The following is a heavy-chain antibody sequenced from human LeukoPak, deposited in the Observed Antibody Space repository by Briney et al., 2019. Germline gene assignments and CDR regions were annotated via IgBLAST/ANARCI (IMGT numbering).Heavy chain of an antibody. Sequence: PSETLSLTCAVYGGSFSGYYWSWILQPPGKGLEWIGEINHSGSTNYNPSLKSRVTMSVDTSKNQFSLKLSSVTAADTAVYYCARSNYVWGSYRPRQSDAFDIWGQGTMVIVSS. J-gene: IGHJ3*02. D-gene: IGHD3-16*02. V-gene: IGHV4-34*01. CDR1: GGSFSGYY. CDR2: INHSGST. CDR3: ARSNYVWGSYRPRQSDAFDI.